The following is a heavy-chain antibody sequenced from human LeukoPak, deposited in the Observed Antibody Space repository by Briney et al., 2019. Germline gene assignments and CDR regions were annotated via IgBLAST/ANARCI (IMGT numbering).Heavy chain of an antibody. CDR1: GFTFSSYE. CDR3: ARDSGEQSLGY. Sequence: GGSLRLSCAASGFTFSSYEMNWVRQAPGKGLEWVSYISSSGSTIYYADSVKGRFTISRDNAKNSLYLQMNSLRAEDTAVYYCARDSGEQSLGYWGQGTLVTVSS. CDR2: ISSSGSTI. J-gene: IGHJ4*02. V-gene: IGHV3-48*03. D-gene: IGHD1/OR15-1a*01.